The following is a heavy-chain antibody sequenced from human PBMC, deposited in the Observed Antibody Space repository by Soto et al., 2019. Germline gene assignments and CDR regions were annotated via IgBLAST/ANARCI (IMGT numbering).Heavy chain of an antibody. Sequence: QVQLQQWGAGLLKPSETLSLTCAVYGGSFSGYYWSWIRQPPGKGLEWIGEINHSGSTNYNPSLKSRVTISVDTSKNQFSLKLSSVTAADTAVYYCARVLFGYSDSGHYYFDYWGQGTLVTVSS. CDR2: INHSGST. D-gene: IGHD5-12*01. J-gene: IGHJ4*02. V-gene: IGHV4-34*01. CDR1: GGSFSGYY. CDR3: ARVLFGYSDSGHYYFDY.